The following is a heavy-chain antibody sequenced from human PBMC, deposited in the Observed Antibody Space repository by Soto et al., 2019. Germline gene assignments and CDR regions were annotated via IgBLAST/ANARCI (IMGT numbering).Heavy chain of an antibody. Sequence: SETLSLTCTVSGDSISTFYWGWTRQSPGKELEWIGYVYYTGSTNYNPSLKSRVTISVDRSKNQFSLKLTSANAADTAVYYCARGRTVRNYADDSSDYFYLFDYWGQGTQVTVSS. CDR3: ARGRTVRNYADDSSDYFYLFDY. V-gene: IGHV4-59*01. CDR2: VYYTGST. J-gene: IGHJ4*02. CDR1: GDSISTFY. D-gene: IGHD3-22*01.